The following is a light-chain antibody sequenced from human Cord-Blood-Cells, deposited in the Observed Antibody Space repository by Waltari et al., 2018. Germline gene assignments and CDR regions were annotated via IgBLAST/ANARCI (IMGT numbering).Light chain of an antibody. V-gene: IGKV3-11*01. CDR3: QQRSNWPPT. Sequence: EIVLTQSPATLSLFPGERATLSCRASQSVSSYLAWYQQKPGQTPRLLIYDASNRATGIPARFSGSGSGTVFTLTISSLEPEDFAVYYCQQRSNWPPTFGQGTKVEIK. J-gene: IGKJ1*01. CDR1: QSVSSY. CDR2: DAS.